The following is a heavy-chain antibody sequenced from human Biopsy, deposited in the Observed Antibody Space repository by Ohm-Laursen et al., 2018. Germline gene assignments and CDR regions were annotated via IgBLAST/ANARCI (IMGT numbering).Heavy chain of an antibody. CDR3: ARVPAYPSIDGYYGLDL. J-gene: IGHJ6*02. Sequence: ASVKVSCKASGYTFAGYYLHWVRQAPGHGLEWMGWINPNSGNANYAQSFQGRLTVTRDTSITTAYMELTSLTSDDTATYYCARVPAYPSIDGYYGLDLWGQGTTVIVSS. CDR1: GYTFAGYY. CDR2: INPNSGNA. D-gene: IGHD2-15*01. V-gene: IGHV1-2*02.